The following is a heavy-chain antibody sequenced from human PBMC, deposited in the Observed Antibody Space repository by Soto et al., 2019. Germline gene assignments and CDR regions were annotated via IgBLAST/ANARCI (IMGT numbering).Heavy chain of an antibody. CDR2: VKQDGSTK. V-gene: IGHV3-7*01. CDR3: ARDRSSSRYIDGFDL. J-gene: IGHJ3*01. CDR1: GFTFSSYC. D-gene: IGHD6-6*01. Sequence: HPGGSLRLSCAASGFTFSSYCMSWVRQAPGKGLEWVANVKQDGSTKYYMDSVKGRFTISRDNAKNSLYLQMSSLRAEDTALYYCARDRSSSRYIDGFDLWGQGTMVTVSS.